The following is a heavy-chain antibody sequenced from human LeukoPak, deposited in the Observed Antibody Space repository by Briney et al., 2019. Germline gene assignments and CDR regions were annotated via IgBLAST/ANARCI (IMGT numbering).Heavy chain of an antibody. CDR2: ISSSGSTI. V-gene: IGHV3-11*04. Sequence: GGSLRLSCAASGFTFSDYYMSWIRQAPGKGLEWVSYISSSGSTIYYADSVKGRFTISRDNARNSLYLQMNSLRAEDTAVYYCARSADRSGYAKFDYWGQGTLVTVSS. D-gene: IGHD3-22*01. J-gene: IGHJ4*02. CDR1: GFTFSDYY. CDR3: ARSADRSGYAKFDY.